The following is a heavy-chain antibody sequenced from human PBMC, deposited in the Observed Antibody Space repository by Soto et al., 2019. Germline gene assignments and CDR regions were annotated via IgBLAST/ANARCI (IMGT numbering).Heavy chain of an antibody. CDR2: INPNSGGT. CDR3: ARFYSYGYFALDY. Sequence: GESLKISCKGSGYSFTSYWISWVRQAPGQGLEWMGWINPNSGGTNYAQKFQGRVTMTRDTSISTAYMELSRLRSDDTAVYYCARFYSYGYFALDYWGQGTLVTVSS. V-gene: IGHV1-2*02. D-gene: IGHD5-18*01. J-gene: IGHJ4*02. CDR1: GYSFTSYW.